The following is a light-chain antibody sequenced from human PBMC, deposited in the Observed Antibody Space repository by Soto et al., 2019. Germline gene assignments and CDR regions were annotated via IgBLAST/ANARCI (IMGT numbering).Light chain of an antibody. CDR3: QQSYGTPMT. CDR2: TTS. CDR1: RTISSY. V-gene: IGKV1-39*01. Sequence: DIQMTQSPSYLSASVGDRVTITCRASRTISSYLNWYQQKAGEPPKLLIYTTSKLQSGVPSRFTGSGSGTEFTLTVSSLQPEDSATYYCQQSYGTPMTFGQGTRLEI. J-gene: IGKJ5*01.